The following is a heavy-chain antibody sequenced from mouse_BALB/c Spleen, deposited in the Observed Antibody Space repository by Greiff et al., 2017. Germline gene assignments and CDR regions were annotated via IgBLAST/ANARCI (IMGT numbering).Heavy chain of an antibody. CDR3: AVTTVVGDYYYAMDY. J-gene: IGHJ4*01. CDR2: ISYDGSN. CDR1: GYSITSGYY. V-gene: IGHV3-6*02. Sequence: EVQVVESGPGLVKPSQSLSLTCSVTGYSITSGYYWNWIRQFPGNKLEWMGYISYDGSNNYNPSLKNRISITRDTSKNQFFLKLNSVTTEDTATYYCAVTTVVGDYYYAMDYWGQGTSVTVSS. D-gene: IGHD1-1*01.